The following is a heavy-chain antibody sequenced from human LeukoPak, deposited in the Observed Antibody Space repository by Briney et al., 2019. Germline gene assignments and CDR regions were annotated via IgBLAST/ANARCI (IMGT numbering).Heavy chain of an antibody. J-gene: IGHJ4*02. D-gene: IGHD3-22*01. CDR1: GYTFNNYY. CDR2: INPNSGGT. CDR3: ARSLNRYYDSSGYFDY. V-gene: IGHV1-2*02. Sequence: ASVKVSCKASGYTFNNYYMHWVRQAPGQGLEWMGWINPNSGGTNYAQKFQGRVTMTRDTSISTAYMELSRLRSDDTAVYYCARSLNRYYDSSGYFDYWGQGTLVTVSS.